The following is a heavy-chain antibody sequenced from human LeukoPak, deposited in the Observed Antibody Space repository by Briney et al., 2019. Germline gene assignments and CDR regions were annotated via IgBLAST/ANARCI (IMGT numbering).Heavy chain of an antibody. CDR3: ATEQLGITMIVVPRDY. CDR1: GFTVSSNY. Sequence: GGSLRLSCAAPGFTVSSNYMSWVRQAPGKGLEWVSAISGSGGSTYYADSVKGRFTISRDNSKNTLYLQMNSLRAEDTAVYYCATEQLGITMIVVPRDYWGQGTLVTVSS. CDR2: ISGSGGST. D-gene: IGHD3-22*01. J-gene: IGHJ4*02. V-gene: IGHV3-23*01.